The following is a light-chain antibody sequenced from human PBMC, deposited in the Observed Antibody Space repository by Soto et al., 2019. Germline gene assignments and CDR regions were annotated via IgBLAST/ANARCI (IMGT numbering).Light chain of an antibody. CDR1: NIGSKS. J-gene: IGLJ2*01. Sequence: SYELTQPPSVSVAPGQTARITCGGNNIGSKSVHWYQQKPGQAPVLVVYDDSDRPSGIPERFSGSKSGTSASLAITGLQAEDGTDYYCQSYDSRLSAVVFGGGTKLTVL. CDR3: QSYDSRLSAVV. V-gene: IGLV3-21*02. CDR2: DDS.